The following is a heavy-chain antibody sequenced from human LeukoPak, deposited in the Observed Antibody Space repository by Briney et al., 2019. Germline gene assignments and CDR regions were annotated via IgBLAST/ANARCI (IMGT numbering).Heavy chain of an antibody. Sequence: GGSLRLSCAASGFAFSSYAMSWVRQAPGKGLEWVSAISGSGGSTYYADSVKGRFTISRDNSKNTLYLQMNSLRAEDTAVYYGAKVSKPPYPGYYYGMDVWGQGTTVTVSS. CDR1: GFAFSSYA. V-gene: IGHV3-23*01. D-gene: IGHD5/OR15-5a*01. CDR3: AKVSKPPYPGYYYGMDV. J-gene: IGHJ6*02. CDR2: ISGSGGST.